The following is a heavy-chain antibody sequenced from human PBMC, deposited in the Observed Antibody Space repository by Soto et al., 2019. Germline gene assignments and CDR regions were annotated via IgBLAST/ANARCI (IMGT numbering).Heavy chain of an antibody. J-gene: IGHJ4*02. CDR3: ARDVRLPDY. V-gene: IGHV3-48*01. D-gene: IGHD3-10*02. Sequence: EVQLVESGGGLVPPGGSLRLSCAASGFTFSTYSMNWVRQAPGKGLEWVSFISSTGETTYYADSVKGRLTISRDKAKNPLFLQMSSLTAEDTAVYYCARDVRLPDYWGQGTLVTVSS. CDR1: GFTFSTYS. CDR2: ISSTGETT.